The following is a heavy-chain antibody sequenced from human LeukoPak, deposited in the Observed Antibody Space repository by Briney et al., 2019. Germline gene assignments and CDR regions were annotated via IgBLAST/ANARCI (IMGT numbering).Heavy chain of an antibody. CDR1: GFTFSSYS. J-gene: IGHJ3*02. D-gene: IGHD1-26*01. CDR3: AKPPGSYYGNAFDI. CDR2: ISSSSSYI. Sequence: GGSLRLSCAASGFTFSSYSMNWVRQAPGKGLEWVSSISSSSSYIYYADSVKGRFTISRDNAKNSLYLQMNSLRAEDTAVYYCAKPPGSYYGNAFDIWGQGTMVTVSS. V-gene: IGHV3-21*01.